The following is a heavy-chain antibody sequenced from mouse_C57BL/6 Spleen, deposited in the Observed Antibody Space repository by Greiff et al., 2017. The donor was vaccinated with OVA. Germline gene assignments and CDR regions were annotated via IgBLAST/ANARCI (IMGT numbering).Heavy chain of an antibody. CDR2: IYPSDSET. Sequence: QVQLQQPGAELVRPGSSVKLSCKASGYTFPSYWMDWVKQRPGQGLEWIGNIYPSDSETHYNQQFKDKATLTVDTSSSTAYMQLSSLTSEDSADYCCARRDGYFDYWGQGTTLTVSS. V-gene: IGHV1-61*01. D-gene: IGHD2-3*01. J-gene: IGHJ2*01. CDR1: GYTFPSYW. CDR3: ARRDGYFDY.